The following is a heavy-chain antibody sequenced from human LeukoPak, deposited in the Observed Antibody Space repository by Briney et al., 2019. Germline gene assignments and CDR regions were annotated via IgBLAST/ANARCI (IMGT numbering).Heavy chain of an antibody. Sequence: GGSLRLSCVAPGFSFNTYSMSWVRQAPGKGLEWVANIKHDGSESYYLASVRGRFTISRDNSKNTLYLQMNSLRAEDTAVYCASSGSYSPLDYWGQGTLVTVSS. CDR2: IKHDGSES. D-gene: IGHD1-26*01. CDR3: SSGSYSPLDY. V-gene: IGHV3-7*03. J-gene: IGHJ4*02. CDR1: GFSFNTYS.